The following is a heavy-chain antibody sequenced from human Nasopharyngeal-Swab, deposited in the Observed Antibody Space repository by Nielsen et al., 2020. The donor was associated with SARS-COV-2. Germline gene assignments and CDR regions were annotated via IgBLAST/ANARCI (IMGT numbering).Heavy chain of an antibody. Sequence: GESLKISCAASGFTFSSYGMHWVRQAPGKGLEWVAVIWYDGSNKYYADSVKGRFTISRDNTKNSLSLQLNSLRAEDTAVYYCARVAYSSGVDYWGQGTLVTVSS. D-gene: IGHD3-22*01. CDR3: ARVAYSSGVDY. J-gene: IGHJ4*02. V-gene: IGHV3-33*01. CDR2: IWYDGSNK. CDR1: GFTFSSYG.